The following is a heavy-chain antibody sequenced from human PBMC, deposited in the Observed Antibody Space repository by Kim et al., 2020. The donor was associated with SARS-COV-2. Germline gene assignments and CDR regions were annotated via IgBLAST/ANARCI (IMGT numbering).Heavy chain of an antibody. CDR3: ARETYYYGSGAFDP. V-gene: IGHV1-69*01. Sequence: AQEFPGRGTITADESTSAAYMELSSLRSEDTAVYYCARETYYYGSGAFDPWGQGTLVTVSS. J-gene: IGHJ5*02. D-gene: IGHD3-10*01.